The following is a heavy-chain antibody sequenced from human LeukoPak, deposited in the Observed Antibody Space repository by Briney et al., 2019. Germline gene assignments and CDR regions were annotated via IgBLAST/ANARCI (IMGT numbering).Heavy chain of an antibody. V-gene: IGHV4-59*02. Sequence: PSETLSLTCTVSGVSVTSYYWSWIRQPPGKGLEWIGYIYYSGSTNYNPSLKSRVTISVGTSKNQFSLKLSSVTAADTAVYYCARDGERYCSGGSCSGLFDYWGQGTLVTVSS. J-gene: IGHJ4*02. CDR1: GVSVTSYY. D-gene: IGHD2-15*01. CDR2: IYYSGST. CDR3: ARDGERYCSGGSCSGLFDY.